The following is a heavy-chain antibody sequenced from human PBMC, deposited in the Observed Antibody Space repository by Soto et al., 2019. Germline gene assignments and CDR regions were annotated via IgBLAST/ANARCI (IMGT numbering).Heavy chain of an antibody. J-gene: IGHJ3*02. D-gene: IGHD3-22*01. Sequence: GGSLRLSCAASGFTFSSYAMSWVRQAPGKGLEWVSAISGSGGSTYYADSVKGRFTISRDNSKNTLYLQMNSLRAEDTAVYYCASYPPYYYDSSGYYLDAFDIWGQGTMVTVSS. CDR2: ISGSGGST. CDR3: ASYPPYYYDSSGYYLDAFDI. V-gene: IGHV3-23*01. CDR1: GFTFSSYA.